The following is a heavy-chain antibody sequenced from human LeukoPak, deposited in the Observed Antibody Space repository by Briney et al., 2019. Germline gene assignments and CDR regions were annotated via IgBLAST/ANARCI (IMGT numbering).Heavy chain of an antibody. J-gene: IGHJ4*02. CDR1: GFTFSSYA. D-gene: IGHD5-24*01. CDR2: ISDTSTYI. Sequence: GGSLRLSCAASGFTFSSYAMSWVRQAPGKGLEWVSAISDTSTYIYYADSVEGRFTISRDNAKSSLFLQMNSLRVEDTAVYYCTRAPPGRDGYSEYWGQGTVVTVST. V-gene: IGHV3-21*01. CDR3: TRAPPGRDGYSEY.